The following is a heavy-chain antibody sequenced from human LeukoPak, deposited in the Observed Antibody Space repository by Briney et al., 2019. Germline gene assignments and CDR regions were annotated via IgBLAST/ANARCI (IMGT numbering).Heavy chain of an antibody. V-gene: IGHV4-38-2*02. CDR1: GYSISSTYY. D-gene: IGHD5-18*01. CDR2: INDGGST. J-gene: IGHJ4*02. CDR3: ARLGGNSYGSYYFDY. Sequence: SETLSLTCTVSGYSISSTYYWGWIRQPPGKGLEWIGSINDGGSTYYDPSRKSRVTISVDTSNNQFSLKVNSVTAADTAVYYGARLGGNSYGSYYFDYWGQGTLVTASS.